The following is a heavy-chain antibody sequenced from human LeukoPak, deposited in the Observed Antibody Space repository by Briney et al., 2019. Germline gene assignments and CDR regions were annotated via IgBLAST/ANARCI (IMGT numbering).Heavy chain of an antibody. CDR3: AGEGSGSYYFDY. D-gene: IGHD3-10*01. CDR2: INSDGSST. J-gene: IGHJ4*02. Sequence: GSLRLSCAASGFTFSSYWMHWVRQAPGKGLVWVSRINSDGSSTTYADSVKGRFTISRDNAKNTLYLQMNSLRVEDTAVYYCAGEGSGSYYFDYWGQGTLVTVSS. V-gene: IGHV3-74*01. CDR1: GFTFSSYW.